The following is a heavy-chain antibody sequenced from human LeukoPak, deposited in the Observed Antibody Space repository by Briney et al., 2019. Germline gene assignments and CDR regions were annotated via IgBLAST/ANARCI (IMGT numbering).Heavy chain of an antibody. D-gene: IGHD3-16*01. V-gene: IGHV1-18*01. CDR2: IRTYNGKT. CDR1: GYTFQNYG. CDR3: AKDLEESYSSMFLHQDAFDV. J-gene: IGHJ3*01. Sequence: ASVKVSCKASGYTFQNYGITWVRQAPGQGLEWMGWIRTYNGKTNYAENFQGRVTMTTDTSTATAYMELRILRSDDTAMYYCAKDLEESYSSMFLHQDAFDVWGQGTMVTVSS.